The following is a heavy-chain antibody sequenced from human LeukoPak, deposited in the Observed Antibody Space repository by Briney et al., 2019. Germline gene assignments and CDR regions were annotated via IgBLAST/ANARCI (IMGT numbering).Heavy chain of an antibody. J-gene: IGHJ3*02. D-gene: IGHD1-14*01. Sequence: GGSLRLSCAASGFTFSNAWMSWVRQAPGKGLEWVGRIKSKTDGGTTEYAASVKGRFTISRDDSKSIAYLQMNSLKTEDTAVYYCTRTLGLDAFDIWGQGTMVTVSS. CDR1: GFTFSNAW. V-gene: IGHV3-15*01. CDR2: IKSKTDGGTT. CDR3: TRTLGLDAFDI.